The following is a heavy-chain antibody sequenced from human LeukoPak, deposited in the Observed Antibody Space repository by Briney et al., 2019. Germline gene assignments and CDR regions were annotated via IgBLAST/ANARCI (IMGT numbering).Heavy chain of an antibody. D-gene: IGHD3-22*01. Sequence: GGSLKLSCAASGFTFSNYWMTWVRQAPGKGLEWVAVISYDGSNKYYADSVKGRFTISRDNSKSTLYLQMNSLRAEDTAVYYCAKELVRGYYDSSLPYYYYYYMDVWGKGTTVTVSS. V-gene: IGHV3-30*18. CDR1: GFTFSNYW. CDR2: ISYDGSNK. J-gene: IGHJ6*03. CDR3: AKELVRGYYDSSLPYYYYYYMDV.